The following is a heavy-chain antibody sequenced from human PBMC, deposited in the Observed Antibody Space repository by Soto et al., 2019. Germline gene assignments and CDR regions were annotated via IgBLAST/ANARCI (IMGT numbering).Heavy chain of an antibody. CDR1: GGSMTSYY. CDR2: VYSSGGT. V-gene: IGHV4-4*07. CDR3: ARGQRFSDWFDP. Sequence: PSETLSLTCTVSGGSMTSYYWTWIRQPAGKGLEWIGRVYSSGGTHYNPSLKSRVTISLDTSKNQFSLRLLSVTDADTAVYFCARGQRFSDWFDPWAREPWSPSPQ. J-gene: IGHJ5*02. D-gene: IGHD3-3*01.